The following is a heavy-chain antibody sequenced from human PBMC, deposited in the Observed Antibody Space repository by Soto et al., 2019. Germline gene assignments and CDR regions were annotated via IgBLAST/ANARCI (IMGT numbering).Heavy chain of an antibody. CDR3: ARVVSYLQSYRHEWFDP. V-gene: IGHV4-34*01. Sequence: SETLSLTCAVYGGSFSGYYWSWIRQPPGKGLEWIGEINHSGSTNYNPSLKSQVTISVDTSKNQFSLKLSSVNTADTAVYYCARVVSYLQSYRHEWFDPWGQGTLVTVSS. CDR1: GGSFSGYY. J-gene: IGHJ5*02. D-gene: IGHD4-4*01. CDR2: INHSGST.